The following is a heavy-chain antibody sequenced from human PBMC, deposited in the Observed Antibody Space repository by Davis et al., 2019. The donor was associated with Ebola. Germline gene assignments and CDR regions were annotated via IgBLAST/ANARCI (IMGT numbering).Heavy chain of an antibody. V-gene: IGHV3-30-3*01. J-gene: IGHJ6*04. D-gene: IGHD1-26*01. Sequence: PGGSLRLSCAASGFTFSSFAMHWVRQSPAKGLEWLAVIAHDGINKYYADSVKGRSTISRDKSRNTLYLQMNSLRAEDTAVYYCARDLGSVWGKGTTVIVSS. CDR2: IAHDGINK. CDR1: GFTFSSFA. CDR3: ARDLGSV.